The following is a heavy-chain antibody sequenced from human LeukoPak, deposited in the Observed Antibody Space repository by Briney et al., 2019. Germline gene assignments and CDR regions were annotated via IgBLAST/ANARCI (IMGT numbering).Heavy chain of an antibody. Sequence: ASVKVSCKASGGTFSSYAISWVRQAPGQGLEWMGGIIPIFGTANYAQKFQGRVTITTDESTSTAYMELSSLRSEDTAVYYCARDIDYGGSSWGQGTLVTVSS. CDR2: IIPIFGTA. CDR3: ARDIDYGGSS. V-gene: IGHV1-69*05. CDR1: GGTFSSYA. D-gene: IGHD4-23*01. J-gene: IGHJ4*02.